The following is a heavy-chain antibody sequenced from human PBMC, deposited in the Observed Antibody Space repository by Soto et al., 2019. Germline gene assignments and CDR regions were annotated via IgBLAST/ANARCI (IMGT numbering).Heavy chain of an antibody. CDR3: AKEAHIVATITPFDY. D-gene: IGHD5-12*01. CDR2: ISGSGGST. CDR1: GFTFSSYA. J-gene: IGHJ4*02. V-gene: IGHV3-23*01. Sequence: EVLLLESGGGLVQPGGSLRLSCAASGFTFSSYAMSWVRQAPGKGLEWVSAISGSGGSTYYADSVKGRFTISRGNSKYRLYLRMNSLRAEDTAVYYCAKEAHIVATITPFDYWGQGTLVTVSS.